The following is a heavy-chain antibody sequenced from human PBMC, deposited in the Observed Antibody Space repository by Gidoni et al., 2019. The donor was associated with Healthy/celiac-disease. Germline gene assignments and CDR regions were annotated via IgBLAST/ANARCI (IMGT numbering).Heavy chain of an antibody. Sequence: QLQLQESGSGLVKPSQTLSLTCAVSGGSISSGGYSWSWLRQPPGKGLAWIGDIYHSGSTYYNPSLKSRVTISVDRSKNQFSLKLSSVTAADTAVYYCARGGGAKYYFDYWGQGTLVTVSS. CDR2: IYHSGST. J-gene: IGHJ4*02. CDR3: ARGGGAKYYFDY. V-gene: IGHV4-30-2*01. D-gene: IGHD3-16*01. CDR1: GGSISSGGYS.